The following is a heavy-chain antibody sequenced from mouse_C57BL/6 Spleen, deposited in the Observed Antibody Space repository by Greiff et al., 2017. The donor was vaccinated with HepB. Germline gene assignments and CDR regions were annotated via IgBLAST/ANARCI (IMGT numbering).Heavy chain of an antibody. CDR2: IYYSGTI. J-gene: IGHJ4*01. D-gene: IGHD4-1*01. Sequence: EVQGVESGPGLVKPSQTVFLTCTVTGISITTGNYRWSWIRQFPGNKLEWIGYIYYSGTITYNPSLKSRTTITRDTSKKQFFLVMNSLTAEDTATYSCARTAPWDVDAMDYWGQGTSVTVSS. CDR1: GISITTGNYR. V-gene: IGHV3-5*01. CDR3: ARTAPWDVDAMDY.